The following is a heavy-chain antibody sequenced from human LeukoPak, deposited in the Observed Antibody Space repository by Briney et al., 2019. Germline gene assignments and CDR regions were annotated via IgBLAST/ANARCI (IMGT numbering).Heavy chain of an antibody. Sequence: GSLRLSCAASGFTFSSYAMSWVRQPPGKGLEWIGEINHSGSTNYNPSLKSRVTISVDTSKNQFSLKLSSVTAADTAVYYCARGGVVPAANDYWGQGTLVTVSS. V-gene: IGHV4-34*01. CDR2: INHSGST. CDR3: ARGGVVPAANDY. CDR1: GFTFSSYA. J-gene: IGHJ4*02. D-gene: IGHD2-2*01.